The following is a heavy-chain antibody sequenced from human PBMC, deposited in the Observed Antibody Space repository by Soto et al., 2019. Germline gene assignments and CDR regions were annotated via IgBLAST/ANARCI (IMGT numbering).Heavy chain of an antibody. D-gene: IGHD6-19*01. CDR1: GGSISSYY. V-gene: IGHV4-59*01. CDR2: IYYSGST. CDR3: ARGSGYSSGWYDY. Sequence: SETLSLTCTVSGGSISSYYWSWIRQPPGKGLEWIGYIYYSGSTNYNPSLKSRVTISVDTSKNQFSLKLSSVTAADTAVYYCARGSGYSSGWYDYWRQGTLVTVSS. J-gene: IGHJ4*02.